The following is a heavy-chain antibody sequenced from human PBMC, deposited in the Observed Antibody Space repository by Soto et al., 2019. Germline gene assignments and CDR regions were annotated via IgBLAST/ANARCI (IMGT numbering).Heavy chain of an antibody. D-gene: IGHD6-13*01. V-gene: IGHV4-39*01. Sequence: PSETLSLTCTVSGGSISSSSYYWGWIRQPPGKGLEWIGSIYYSGSTYYNPSLKSRVTISVDTSKNQFSLKLSSVTAADTAVYYCARRIAGGHNGFDYWGQGTLVTVSS. J-gene: IGHJ4*02. CDR1: GGSISSSSYY. CDR3: ARRIAGGHNGFDY. CDR2: IYYSGST.